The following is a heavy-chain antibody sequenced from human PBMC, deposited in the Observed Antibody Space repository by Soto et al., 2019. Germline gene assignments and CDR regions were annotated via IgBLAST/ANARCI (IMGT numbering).Heavy chain of an antibody. CDR2: LNHTGGT. CDR3: ATRITVFGLLIPPFDP. D-gene: IGHD3-3*01. Sequence: PSETRSLTCAVYGGSVNGYYCSWIRQPPGKGLEWIGELNHTGGTHYNPSLKSRVTMSVDTSKNQFSLRLSSVTAADTAIYYCATRITVFGLLIPPFDPWGQGAQVTVSS. J-gene: IGHJ5*02. V-gene: IGHV4-34*01. CDR1: GGSVNGYY.